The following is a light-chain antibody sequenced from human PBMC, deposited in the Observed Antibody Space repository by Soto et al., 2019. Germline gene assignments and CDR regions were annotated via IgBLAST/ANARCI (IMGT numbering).Light chain of an antibody. CDR3: SSYINSITFVV. CDR2: EVN. J-gene: IGLJ2*01. Sequence: QSALTQPASVSGSPGQSITISCTGTSSDIGTYDLVSWYQHHPGKAPKLMIYEVNQRPSGVSSRFSGSKSGNTASLTISGLQAEDEADYYCSSYINSITFVVFGGGTKLTVL. CDR1: SSDIGTYDL. V-gene: IGLV2-14*02.